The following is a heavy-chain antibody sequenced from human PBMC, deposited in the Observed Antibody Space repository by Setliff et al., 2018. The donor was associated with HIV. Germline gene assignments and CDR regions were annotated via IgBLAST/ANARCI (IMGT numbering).Heavy chain of an antibody. CDR1: GGSLSGYY. V-gene: IGHV4-34*01. D-gene: IGHD3-10*01. CDR3: ARLRYGSGIPLDV. Sequence: SETLSLTCDVFGGSLSGYYWSWIRQSPGKGLEWIGEINHRGSTNYNPSFKSRVTIPVDTSKNQFSLELSSVTAADTAVYYCARLRYGSGIPLDVWGTGTTVTVSS. CDR2: INHRGST. J-gene: IGHJ6*04.